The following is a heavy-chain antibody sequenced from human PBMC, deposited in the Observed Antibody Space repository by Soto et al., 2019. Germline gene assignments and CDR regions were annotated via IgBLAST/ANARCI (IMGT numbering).Heavy chain of an antibody. V-gene: IGHV1-69*06. CDR3: ARERTSSTYYDFWSGYFRWFDP. D-gene: IGHD3-3*01. CDR1: GGTFSSYA. J-gene: IGHJ5*02. Sequence: ASVKVSCKASGGTFSSYAISWVRQAPGQGLEWMGGIIPIFGTANYAQKFQGRVTITADKSTSTAYMELSSLRSEDTAVYYCARERTSSTYYDFWSGYFRWFDPWGQGTLVTVSS. CDR2: IIPIFGTA.